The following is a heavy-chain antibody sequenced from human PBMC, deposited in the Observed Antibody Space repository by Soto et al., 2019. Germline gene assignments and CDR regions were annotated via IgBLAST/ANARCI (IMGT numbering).Heavy chain of an antibody. D-gene: IGHD1-1*01. CDR3: VRALGPLTTDWSFDL. V-gene: IGHV4-30-4*01. J-gene: IGHJ2*01. CDR2: IFDSGST. CDR1: GGSISGGVHS. Sequence: PSETLSLTCTVSGGSISGGVHSWSWIRQPPGKGLEWIGHIFDSGSTYYNPSLKSRLTISVDTSKNQFSLRLSSVTAADTAESYCVRALGPLTTDWSFDLCGRGTLV.